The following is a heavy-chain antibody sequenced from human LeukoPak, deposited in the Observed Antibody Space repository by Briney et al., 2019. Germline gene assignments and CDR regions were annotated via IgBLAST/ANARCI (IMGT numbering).Heavy chain of an antibody. Sequence: GGSLRLSCAASGFTFSSYEMNWVRQAPGKGLEWVSGINWNGGSTGYADSVKGRFTISRDNAKNSLYLQMNSLRAEDTALYYCARPYYYDSSGYGALGYWGQGTLVTVSS. CDR3: ARPYYYDSSGYGALGY. V-gene: IGHV3-20*04. D-gene: IGHD3-22*01. J-gene: IGHJ4*02. CDR2: INWNGGST. CDR1: GFTFSSYE.